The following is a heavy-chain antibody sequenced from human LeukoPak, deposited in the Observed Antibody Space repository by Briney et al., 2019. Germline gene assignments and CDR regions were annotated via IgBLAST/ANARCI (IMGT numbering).Heavy chain of an antibody. J-gene: IGHJ3*02. CDR2: INHSGST. CDR1: GGSFSGNY. Sequence: SETLSLTSAVYGGSFSGNYWSWVRQPPGKGLEWIGEINHSGSTNYNPSLKSRVTRSVDTSKTQFSLKLSSVTAADTAVYYCARRHLGVRWGSYAFDIWGQGTMVTVSS. D-gene: IGHD3-10*01. V-gene: IGHV4-34*01. CDR3: ARRHLGVRWGSYAFDI.